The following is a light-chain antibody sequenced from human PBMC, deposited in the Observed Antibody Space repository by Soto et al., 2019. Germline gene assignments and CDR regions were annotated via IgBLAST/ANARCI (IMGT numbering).Light chain of an antibody. CDR2: AAS. CDR1: HIVDTS. V-gene: IGKV1-39*01. Sequence: DVQMTQSASSLSASVGYRVTVTCRTSHIVDTSLNWYQQKPGKAPKLLIYAASSVQSGVPARLSGSGYATFFNLTIHNLQTDDFATYFCQQTHSIPPTFGPGTKVDIK. J-gene: IGKJ2*01. CDR3: QQTHSIPPT.